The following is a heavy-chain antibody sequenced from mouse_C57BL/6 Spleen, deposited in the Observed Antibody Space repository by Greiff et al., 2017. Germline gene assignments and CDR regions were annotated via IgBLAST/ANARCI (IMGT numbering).Heavy chain of an antibody. CDR3: ARHEDDYGSSYEGWFAY. Sequence: VQLQQSGAELVKPGASVKLSCKASGYTFTEYTIHWVKQRSGQGLEWIGWFYPGSGSIKYNEKFKDKATLTADKSSSTVYMELSRLTSEDSAVYFCARHEDDYGSSYEGWFAYWGQGTLVTVSA. CDR2: FYPGSGSI. D-gene: IGHD1-1*01. J-gene: IGHJ3*01. V-gene: IGHV1-62-2*01. CDR1: GYTFTEYT.